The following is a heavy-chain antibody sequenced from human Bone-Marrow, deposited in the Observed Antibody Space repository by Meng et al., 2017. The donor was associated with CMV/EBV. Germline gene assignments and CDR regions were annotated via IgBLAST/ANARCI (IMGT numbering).Heavy chain of an antibody. CDR2: ISYDGRNK. Sequence: GESLKISCAASGISFSRYVIHWVRQAPGKGLEWLAVISYDGRNKYYGDSVKGRITISRDNSKNTVYLQMNSLRTEDTAVYYCARDLWSHLTSGSYFYNGMDVWGQGTTVTVSS. J-gene: IGHJ6*02. CDR1: GISFSRYV. D-gene: IGHD1-26*01. V-gene: IGHV3-30*04. CDR3: ARDLWSHLTSGSYFYNGMDV.